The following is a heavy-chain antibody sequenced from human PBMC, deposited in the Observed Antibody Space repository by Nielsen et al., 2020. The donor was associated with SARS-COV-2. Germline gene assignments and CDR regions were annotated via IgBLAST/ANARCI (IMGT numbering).Heavy chain of an antibody. V-gene: IGHV3-9*01. D-gene: IGHD6-13*01. CDR3: AKLAADAPSDY. CDR1: GFTFDDYA. Sequence: SLKISCAASGFTFDDYAMHLVRQAPGKALEWVSGISLNSGSIGYADSVKGRFTISRDNAKNSLYLQMNSLRDEDTALYYCAKLAADAPSDYWGQGTLVTVSS. CDR2: ISLNSGSI. J-gene: IGHJ4*02.